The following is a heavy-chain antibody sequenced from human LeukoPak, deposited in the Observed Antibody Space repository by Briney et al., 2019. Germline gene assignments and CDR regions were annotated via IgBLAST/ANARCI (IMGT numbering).Heavy chain of an antibody. D-gene: IGHD6-13*01. CDR1: GYTFTGYY. Sequence: ASVKVSCKASGYTFTGYYMHWVRQAPGQGLEWMGWINPNSGGTNYAQKFQGRVTMTRGTSISTAYMELSRLRSDDTAVYYCARDVGIAAAGTGYYFDYWGQGTLVTVSS. CDR2: INPNSGGT. J-gene: IGHJ4*02. CDR3: ARDVGIAAAGTGYYFDY. V-gene: IGHV1-2*02.